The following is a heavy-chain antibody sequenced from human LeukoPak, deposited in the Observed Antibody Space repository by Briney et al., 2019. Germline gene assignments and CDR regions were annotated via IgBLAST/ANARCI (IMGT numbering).Heavy chain of an antibody. D-gene: IGHD5-24*01. V-gene: IGHV3-21*01. CDR1: GFTFSTSS. CDR3: ARGRGADY. CDR2: ISSSSSFT. J-gene: IGHJ4*02. Sequence: GGSLRLSCAASGFTFSTSSMNWVRQTPGKGLEWVSSISSSSSFTYYADSLKGRFTISRDNAKNSLYLLMDSLRVEDTAVYYCARGRGADYWGQGTLVTVSS.